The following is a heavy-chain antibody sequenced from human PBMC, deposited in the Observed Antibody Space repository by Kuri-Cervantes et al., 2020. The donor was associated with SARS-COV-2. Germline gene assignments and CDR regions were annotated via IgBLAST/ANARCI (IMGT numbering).Heavy chain of an antibody. Sequence: ASVKVSCKASGYTFTSYCISWVRQAPGQGLEWMGWINHTSGGTNYAQKFQGRVTMTRDTSISTAYMELSRLRSDDTAVYYCARDPLVGATPEFDYWGQGTLVTVSS. CDR2: INHTSGGT. D-gene: IGHD1-26*01. CDR3: ARDPLVGATPEFDY. J-gene: IGHJ4*02. CDR1: GYTFTSYC. V-gene: IGHV1-2*02.